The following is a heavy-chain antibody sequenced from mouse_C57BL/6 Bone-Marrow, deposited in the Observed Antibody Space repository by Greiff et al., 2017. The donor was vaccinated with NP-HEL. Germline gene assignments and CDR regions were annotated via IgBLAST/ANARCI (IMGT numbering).Heavy chain of an antibody. J-gene: IGHJ2*01. CDR3: TTSFITTVVGDY. D-gene: IGHD1-1*01. V-gene: IGHV14-4*01. CDR1: GFNITDDY. CDR2: LDPENGDT. Sequence: EVKLQESGAELVRPGASVKLSCTASGFNITDDYMHWVKQRPEQGLEWLGWLDPENGDTEYASKFQGKATITADTSSNTAYLQLSSLTSEDTAVYYCTTSFITTVVGDYWGQGTTLTVSS.